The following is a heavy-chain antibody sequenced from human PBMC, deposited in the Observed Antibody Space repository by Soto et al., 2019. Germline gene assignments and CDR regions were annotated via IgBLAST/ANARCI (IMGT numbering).Heavy chain of an antibody. CDR1: GYSFDSYA. CDR3: ARDNDHYGFYL. CDR2: IGSGDT. Sequence: QVQLVQSGATQEKPGASVKVSCEAFGYSFDSYAYSWVRQAPGQGLEWMGRIGSGDTNYAQKLQGRVTMNTDTSTNTAYMELRILSSADTALDYCARDNDHYGFYLWGQGKMVTVSS. V-gene: IGHV1-18*01. J-gene: IGHJ3*01.